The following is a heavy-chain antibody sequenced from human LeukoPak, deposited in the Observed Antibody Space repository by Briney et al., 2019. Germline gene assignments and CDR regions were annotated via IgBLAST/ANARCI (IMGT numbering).Heavy chain of an antibody. Sequence: AVKVSCKASGGTFSSYAISWVRQAPGQGLEWMGGIIPIFGTANYAQKFQGRVTITADESTSTAYMELSSLRSEDTAVYYCARGRWLSWDPDAFDIWGQGTMVTVSS. CDR1: GGTFSSYA. D-gene: IGHD3-22*01. J-gene: IGHJ3*02. CDR2: IIPIFGTA. CDR3: ARGRWLSWDPDAFDI. V-gene: IGHV1-69*13.